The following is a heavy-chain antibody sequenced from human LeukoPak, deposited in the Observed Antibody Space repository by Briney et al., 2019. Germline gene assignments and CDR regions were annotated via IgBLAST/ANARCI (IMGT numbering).Heavy chain of an antibody. J-gene: IGHJ6*03. Sequence: SETLSLTCAVSGGSISSSHWCSWVRQPPGKGLEWIGEIYHSGTTNYNPSLKSRVTILVDKSKNQFSLKLRSVTAADTAVYCCARGLRDVASPLYYMDVWGKGTTVTVS. D-gene: IGHD3-3*02. CDR1: GGSISSSHW. CDR3: ARGLRDVASPLYYMDV. CDR2: IYHSGTT. V-gene: IGHV4-4*01.